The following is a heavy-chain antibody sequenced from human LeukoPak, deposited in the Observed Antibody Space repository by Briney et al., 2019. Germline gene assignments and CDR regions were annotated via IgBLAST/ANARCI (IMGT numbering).Heavy chain of an antibody. CDR2: IKQDGSEK. V-gene: IGHV3-7*01. CDR1: GFTFSSYW. J-gene: IGHJ4*02. CDR3: ARGPLIWGRLTFYFDY. Sequence: GGSLRLSCAASGFTFSSYWMSWVRQAPGKGLEWVANIKQDGSEKYYVDSVKGRFTISRDNAKNSLYLQMNSLKAEDTAVYYCARGPLIWGRLTFYFDYWGQGTLVTVSS. D-gene: IGHD3-10*01.